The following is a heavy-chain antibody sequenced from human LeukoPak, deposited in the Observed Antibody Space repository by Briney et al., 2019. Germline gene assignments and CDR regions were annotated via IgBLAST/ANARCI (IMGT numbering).Heavy chain of an antibody. D-gene: IGHD2-15*01. Sequence: GGSLRLSCAASGFTSSSYWMSWVRQAPGKGLEWVANIKQGGGEKYYVDSVKGRFTISRDNAKNSVYLQMISLRAQDTAVYYCARDQILGYCSGGSCPPDAFDIWGQGTMVTVSS. V-gene: IGHV3-7*01. CDR3: ARDQILGYCSGGSCPPDAFDI. CDR1: GFTSSSYW. J-gene: IGHJ3*02. CDR2: IKQGGGEK.